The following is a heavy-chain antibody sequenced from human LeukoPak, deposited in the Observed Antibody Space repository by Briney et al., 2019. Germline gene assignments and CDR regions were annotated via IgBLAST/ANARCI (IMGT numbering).Heavy chain of an antibody. D-gene: IGHD3-22*01. CDR3: AGVLRVEMVVNY. Sequence: SETLSLTCTVAGGSISSFYWGWIRQPPGKGLEWIGHTHSSGSTNYNPSLKSRVTISVDTAKNQFSLKLSSMTAADTAVYWCAGVLRVEMVVNYWGQGTLVTVSS. CDR2: THSSGST. J-gene: IGHJ4*02. V-gene: IGHV4-59*12. CDR1: GGSISSFY.